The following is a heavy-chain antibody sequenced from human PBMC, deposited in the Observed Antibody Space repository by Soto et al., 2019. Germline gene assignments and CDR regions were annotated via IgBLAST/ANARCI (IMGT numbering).Heavy chain of an antibody. Sequence: SETLSLTCSVSGDSISNLDYFWAWIRQPPGQALEYIGYIYKSATTYYNPSFESRVTISVDTSKSQFSLNVTSVTAADTAVYFCARGRYCLTGRCFPNWFDSWGQGALVTVSS. J-gene: IGHJ5*01. CDR1: GDSISNLDYF. D-gene: IGHD7-27*01. CDR2: IYKSATT. CDR3: ARGRYCLTGRCFPNWFDS. V-gene: IGHV4-30-4*01.